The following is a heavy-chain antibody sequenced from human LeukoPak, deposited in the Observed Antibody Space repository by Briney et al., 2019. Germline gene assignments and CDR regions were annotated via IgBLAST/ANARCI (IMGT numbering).Heavy chain of an antibody. J-gene: IGHJ5*02. D-gene: IGHD1-26*01. V-gene: IGHV3-11*03. Sequence: PGGSLRLSCAASGFTSSDYYMSWIRQAPGKGLEWVSYISSSSSYTNYADSVKGRFTISRDNAKNSLYLQTNSLRAEDTAVYYCASNSGSYYGFDWFDPWGQGTLVTVSS. CDR3: ASNSGSYYGFDWFDP. CDR2: ISSSSSYT. CDR1: GFTSSDYY.